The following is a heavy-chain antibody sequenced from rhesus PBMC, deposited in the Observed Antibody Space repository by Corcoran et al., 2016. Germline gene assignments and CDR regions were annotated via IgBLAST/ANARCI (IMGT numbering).Heavy chain of an antibody. CDR3: ARDAPTANWYFDL. CDR2: IYGSSTST. Sequence: QVQLQESGPGVVKPSETLSLTCAVSGGSISDSYRWSWIRQPPGKGLEWIGYIYGSSTSTNYNPSLKSRVTISKDTSKNQFSLKLSSVTAADTAVCYCARDAPTANWYFDLWGPGTPITISS. J-gene: IGHJ2*01. D-gene: IGHD4-29*01. CDR1: GGSISDSYR. V-gene: IGHV4S10*01.